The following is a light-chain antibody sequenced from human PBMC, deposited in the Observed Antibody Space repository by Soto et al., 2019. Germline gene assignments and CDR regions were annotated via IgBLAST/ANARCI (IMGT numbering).Light chain of an antibody. J-gene: IGLJ1*01. CDR2: GNT. V-gene: IGLV1-40*01. Sequence: QSVLTQPPSVSGAPGQRVSISCNGSSSNIGAGYDVNWYQQLPGTAPKLLIYGNTNRPSGVPDRFSGSKSGTSASLAITGLQAEDEADYYCQSYDSSLSGSYVFGTGTKLTVL. CDR1: SSNIGAGYD. CDR3: QSYDSSLSGSYV.